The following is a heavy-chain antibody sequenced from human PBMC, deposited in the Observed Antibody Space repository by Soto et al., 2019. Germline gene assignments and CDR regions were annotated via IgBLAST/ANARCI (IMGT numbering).Heavy chain of an antibody. CDR3: ARAGSYRYFDY. V-gene: IGHV4-61*08. J-gene: IGHJ4*02. CDR1: GGSVSSGGDY. D-gene: IGHD3-10*01. Sequence: QVQLQESGPGLVKPSETLSLTCSVSGGSVSSGGDYWSWIRQPPGKGLEWIGCIYYSGSTDYNPSLTSRVTMGLDKSKNQFSLKLNSGPAAETAVYFCARAGSYRYFDYWGQGTLVTVSS. CDR2: IYYSGST.